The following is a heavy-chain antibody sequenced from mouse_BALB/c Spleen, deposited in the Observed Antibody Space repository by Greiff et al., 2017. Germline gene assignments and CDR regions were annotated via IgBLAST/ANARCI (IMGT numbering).Heavy chain of an antibody. J-gene: IGHJ4*01. CDR1: GFTFSSYY. V-gene: IGHV5-6-2*01. D-gene: IGHD2-4*01. CDR3: ARHLITGYYAMDY. CDR2: INSNGGST. Sequence: EVHLVESGGGLVKLGGSLKLSCAASGFTFSSYYMSWVRQTPEKRLELVAAINSNGGSTYYPDTVKGRFTISRDNAKNTLYLQMSSLKSEDTALYYCARHLITGYYAMDYWGQGTSVTVSS.